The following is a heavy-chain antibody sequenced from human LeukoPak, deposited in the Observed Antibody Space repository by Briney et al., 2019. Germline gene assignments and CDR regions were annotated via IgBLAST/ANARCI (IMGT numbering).Heavy chain of an antibody. D-gene: IGHD6-19*01. CDR1: GFTFTDHY. CDR3: AKDIAVAGRGGAFDI. CDR2: ISSGGDII. J-gene: IGHJ3*02. V-gene: IGHV3-11*01. Sequence: GGSLRLSCAASGFTFTDHYMSWVRQAPGKGLEWVSYISSGGDIIYYADSVKGRFTISRDNAKNSLFLQMNSLRAEDTALYYCAKDIAVAGRGGAFDIWGQGTMVTVSS.